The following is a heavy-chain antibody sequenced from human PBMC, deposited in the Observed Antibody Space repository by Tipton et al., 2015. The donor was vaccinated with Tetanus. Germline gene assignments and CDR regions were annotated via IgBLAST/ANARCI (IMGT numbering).Heavy chain of an antibody. J-gene: IGHJ3*02. Sequence: GSLRLSCAASRFTVSSNYMSWVRQAPGKGLEWVSVIYSDGSTYYADSVKGRFTTSRDNSKNILLLQMNSLRPEDTAMYYCARDMVPFGGVIVSDAYDIWGQGTAVTVSS. CDR3: ARDMVPFGGVIVSDAYDI. D-gene: IGHD3-16*01. V-gene: IGHV3-66*02. CDR2: IYSDGST. CDR1: RFTVSSNY.